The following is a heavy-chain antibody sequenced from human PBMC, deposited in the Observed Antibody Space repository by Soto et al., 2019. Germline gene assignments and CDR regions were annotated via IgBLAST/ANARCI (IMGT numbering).Heavy chain of an antibody. CDR2: ITSVGSA. J-gene: IGHJ4*02. V-gene: IGHV3-23*01. Sequence: PGGSLRLSCAVSGFTFGNYAMSWVRQAPGRGLERVSIITSVGSAYYAGPVKGRFSISRDNSMNTLYLQMSSLSAGDTAVYYCGRAPGYCSSNDCYVYFDYWGQGTLVTVSS. CDR1: GFTFGNYA. D-gene: IGHD2-2*01. CDR3: GRAPGYCSSNDCYVYFDY.